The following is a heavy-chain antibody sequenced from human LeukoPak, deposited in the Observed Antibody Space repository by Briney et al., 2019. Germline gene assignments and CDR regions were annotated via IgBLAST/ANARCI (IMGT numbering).Heavy chain of an antibody. V-gene: IGHV3-20*04. CDR3: ARGFGYYGSGSFFDY. J-gene: IGHJ4*02. Sequence: GGSLRLSCVASGFTFDDYGMSWVRQAPGKGLEWVSGINWNGGSTGYADSVKGRFTISRDNAKNSLYLQMNSLRAEDTALYYCARGFGYYGSGSFFDYWGQGTLVTVSS. D-gene: IGHD3-10*01. CDR2: INWNGGST. CDR1: GFTFDDYG.